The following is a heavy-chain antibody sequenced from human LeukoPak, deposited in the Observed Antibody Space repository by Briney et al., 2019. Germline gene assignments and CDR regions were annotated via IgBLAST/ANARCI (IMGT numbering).Heavy chain of an antibody. CDR3: ARLLVVVPGASIHWFDP. J-gene: IGHJ5*02. CDR2: INTNTGNP. V-gene: IGHV7-4-1*02. CDR1: GYTFTNYA. D-gene: IGHD2-2*01. Sequence: ASVKVSCTASGYTFTNYAMNWVRQAPGQGLEWMGWINTNTGNPTYAQGFTGRFVFSLDTSVSTAYLKISNLKAEDTAFYYCARLLVVVPGASIHWFDPWGQGTLVTVSS.